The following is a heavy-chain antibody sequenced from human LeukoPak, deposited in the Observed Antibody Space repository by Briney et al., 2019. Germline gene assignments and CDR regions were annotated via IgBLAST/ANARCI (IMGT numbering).Heavy chain of an antibody. Sequence: SETLSLTCTVSGGSISSHYWSWIRQPPGKGLEWIGLIYYNGSTNYIPSLKSRVTISVDTSKNQFSLKLTSVAAADTAVYFCASGRRAGWNSQPPEYWGQGTLVTVSS. V-gene: IGHV4-59*11. CDR1: GGSISSHY. CDR2: IYYNGST. D-gene: IGHD1/OR15-1a*01. J-gene: IGHJ4*02. CDR3: ASGRRAGWNSQPPEY.